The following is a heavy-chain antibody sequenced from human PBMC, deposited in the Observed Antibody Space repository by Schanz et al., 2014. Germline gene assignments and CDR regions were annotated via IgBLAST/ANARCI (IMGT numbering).Heavy chain of an antibody. D-gene: IGHD3-10*01. J-gene: IGHJ6*02. CDR1: GFTFSNHA. Sequence: EVHLLESGGGLVQPGGSLRLSCAASGFTFSNHALSWVRQAPGKGLEWVSGIGGSGDSTHYADSVKGRFIISRDNSKNTLYLEMNSLRAENTAVYCGARDRAAGYYDSGMSYYYYGMDVWGQGTTVTVSS. V-gene: IGHV3-23*01. CDR3: ARDRAAGYYDSGMSYYYYGMDV. CDR2: IGGSGDST.